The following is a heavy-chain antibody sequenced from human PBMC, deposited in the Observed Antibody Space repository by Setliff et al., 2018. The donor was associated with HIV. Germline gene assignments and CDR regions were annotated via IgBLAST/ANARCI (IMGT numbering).Heavy chain of an antibody. J-gene: IGHJ4*02. D-gene: IGHD5-18*01. CDR1: NGSFSGYY. CDR2: INDSGST. V-gene: IGHV4-34*01. Sequence: SETLSLTCAVYNGSFSGYYWNWNRQPPGKGLEWIGEINDSGSTNYSPSLKSRVTISVDASRNQFSLRLSSVTAAATAVYYCAAWGPRYSYAPYFFDSWGQGTLVTVSS. CDR3: AAWGPRYSYAPYFFDS.